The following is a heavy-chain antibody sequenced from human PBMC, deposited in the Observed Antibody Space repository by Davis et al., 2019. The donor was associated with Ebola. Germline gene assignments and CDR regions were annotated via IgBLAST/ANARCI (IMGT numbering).Heavy chain of an antibody. J-gene: IGHJ4*02. V-gene: IGHV3-30*02. CDR3: AKSDFGDYASVFDS. D-gene: IGHD4-17*01. CDR1: GFTFSSYA. CDR2: IRYDGSNK. Sequence: GGSLRLSCAASGFTFSSYAMHWVRQAPGKGLEWVAYIRYDGSNKYYSKSVKGRFTISRDNSKNTVSLQMNGLRSADTAVYYCAKSDFGDYASVFDSWGQGTLVTVSS.